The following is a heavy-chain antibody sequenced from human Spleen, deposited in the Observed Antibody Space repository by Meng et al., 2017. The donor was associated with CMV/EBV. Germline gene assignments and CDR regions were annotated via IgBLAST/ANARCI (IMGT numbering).Heavy chain of an antibody. Sequence: AICRDYYRRSWSHQPAWKGLVWIGYIYNSGSPNYNPSLTRRITISVDTAKNQFSLKLSAVTAADSGVYYCARGDNGGWFDSWGQGTLVTVSS. CDR2: IYNSGSP. J-gene: IGHJ5*01. CDR1: AICRDYYR. CDR3: ARGDNGGWFDS. V-gene: IGHV4-30-4*08. D-gene: IGHD2-8*01.